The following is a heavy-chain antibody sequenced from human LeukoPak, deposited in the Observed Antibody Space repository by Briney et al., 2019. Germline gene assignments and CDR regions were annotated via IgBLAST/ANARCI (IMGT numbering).Heavy chain of an antibody. CDR3: AKNNGGARNHWFDP. CDR2: IYYSGST. CDR1: GGSISSYY. Sequence: SETLSLTCTVSGGSISSYYWSWIRQPPGKGLEWIGYIYYSGSTNYNPFLKSRVTISVDTSKNQFSLKLSSVTAADTAIYYCAKNNGGARNHWFDPWGQGTLVTVSS. J-gene: IGHJ5*02. D-gene: IGHD1/OR15-1a*01. V-gene: IGHV4-59*01.